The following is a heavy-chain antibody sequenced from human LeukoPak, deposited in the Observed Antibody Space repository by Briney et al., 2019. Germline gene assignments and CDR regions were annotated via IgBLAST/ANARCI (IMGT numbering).Heavy chain of an antibody. D-gene: IGHD6-13*01. V-gene: IGHV1-69*05. CDR3: ARGVSSSWYSDFDY. CDR1: GGTFISYA. CDR2: IIPIFGTA. J-gene: IGHJ4*02. Sequence: GASVKVSCKASGGTFISYAISWVRQAPGQGLEWMGGIIPIFGTANYAQKFQGRVTITTDESTSTAYMELSSLRSEDTAVYYCARGVSSSWYSDFDYWGQGTLVTVSS.